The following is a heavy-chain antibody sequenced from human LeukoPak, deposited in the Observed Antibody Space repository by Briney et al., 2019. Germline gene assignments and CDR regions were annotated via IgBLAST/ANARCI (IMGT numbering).Heavy chain of an antibody. V-gene: IGHV3-49*03. J-gene: IGHJ4*02. CDR2: IRSKAYGGTT. Sequence: GGSLRLSCTASGFTFGDYAMSWFRQAPGKGLEWVGFIRSKAYGGTTEYAASVKGRFTISRDDSKSIAYLQMNSLKTEDTAVYYCTTLQYCSGGSCYFWLDYWGQGTLVTVSS. CDR1: GFTFGDYA. CDR3: TTLQYCSGGSCYFWLDY. D-gene: IGHD2-15*01.